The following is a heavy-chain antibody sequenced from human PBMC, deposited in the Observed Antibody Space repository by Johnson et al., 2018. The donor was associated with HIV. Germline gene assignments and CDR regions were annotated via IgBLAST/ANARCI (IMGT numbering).Heavy chain of an antibody. J-gene: IGHJ3*02. Sequence: QVQLVESGGGVVQPGRSLRLPCVASGFTFSSYAMHWVRQAPGKGLEWVAVISYDGNTKYYADSVKGRFTVSRDNSKNTVYLQMNSLRAEDTAVYYCAKQYDGLGGSVHAFDIWGQGTMVTVSS. V-gene: IGHV3-30*18. CDR1: GFTFSSYA. CDR3: AKQYDGLGGSVHAFDI. CDR2: ISYDGNTK. D-gene: IGHD3-10*01.